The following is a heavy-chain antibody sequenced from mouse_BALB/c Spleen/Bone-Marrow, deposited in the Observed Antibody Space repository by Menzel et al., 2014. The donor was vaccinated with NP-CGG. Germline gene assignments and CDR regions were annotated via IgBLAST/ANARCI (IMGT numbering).Heavy chain of an antibody. CDR2: IDPAIFT. CDR1: GFNIKDTY. D-gene: IGHD2-14*01. CDR3: ASYRYGWYFDV. J-gene: IGHJ1*01. Sequence: EVKLVESGAELVKPGASVKLSCTASGFNIKDTYLHWVKQRPEQGLDWIGRIDPAIFTKYDPRFQGKATITADTSSNTAYLHLSSLTSEDTAVYYCASYRYGWYFDVWGAGTTVTFSS. V-gene: IGHV14-3*02.